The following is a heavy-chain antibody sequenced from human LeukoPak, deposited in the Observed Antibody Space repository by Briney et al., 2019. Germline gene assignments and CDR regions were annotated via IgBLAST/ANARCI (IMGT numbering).Heavy chain of an antibody. V-gene: IGHV4-59*01. D-gene: IGHD6-25*01. CDR2: ISYSGST. CDR3: AIALMEQRAYYYYGMDV. CDR1: GSSISSYY. Sequence: SETLSLTCTVSGSSISSYYWSWIRQPPGKGLEWIGYISYSGSTNYNPSLKSRVTISVDTSKNQFSLKLSSVTAADTAVYYCAIALMEQRAYYYYGMDVWGQGTTVTVSS. J-gene: IGHJ6*02.